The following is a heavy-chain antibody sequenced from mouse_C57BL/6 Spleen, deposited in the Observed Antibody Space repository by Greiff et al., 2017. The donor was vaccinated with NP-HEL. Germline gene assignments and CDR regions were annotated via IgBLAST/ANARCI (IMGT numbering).Heavy chain of an antibody. CDR3: ARLDSPSY. J-gene: IGHJ2*01. V-gene: IGHV1-7*01. Sequence: VQLQQSGAELAKPGASVTLSCKASGYTFTSYWMHWVKQRPGQGREWIGYINPSSGYTKYNQKFKDKATLTADKSSSTAYMQLSSRTYEDSAVYYCARLDSPSYWGKGATLTVSS. D-gene: IGHD3-3*01. CDR1: GYTFTSYW. CDR2: INPSSGYT.